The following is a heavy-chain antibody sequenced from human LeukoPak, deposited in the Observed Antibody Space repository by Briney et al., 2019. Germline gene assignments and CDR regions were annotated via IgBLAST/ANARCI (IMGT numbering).Heavy chain of an antibody. V-gene: IGHV1-46*01. CDR1: GYTFTSYY. J-gene: IGHJ4*02. Sequence: ASVKVSCKASGYTFTSYYMHWVRQAPGQGLEWMGIINPSGGSTSYAQKFQGKVTMTRDTSTSTVYMELSSLRSEDTAVYYCARGLGITIFGVVIIEELDYWGQGTLVTVSS. CDR3: ARGLGITIFGVVIIEELDY. CDR2: INPSGGST. D-gene: IGHD3-3*01.